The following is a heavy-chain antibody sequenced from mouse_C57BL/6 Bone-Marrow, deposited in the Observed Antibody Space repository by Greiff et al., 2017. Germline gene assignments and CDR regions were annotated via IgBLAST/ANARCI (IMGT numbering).Heavy chain of an antibody. CDR2: ISDGGSYT. CDR1: GFTFSSYA. D-gene: IGHD3-3*01. J-gene: IGHJ2*01. Sequence: EVKLEESGGGLVKPGGSLKLSCAASGFTFSSYAMSWVRQTPEKRLEWVATISDGGSYTYYPDNVTGRFTISRDNAKNNLYLQMSHLKSEDTAMYYCARDPPGTDYVDYWGQGTTLTVSS. V-gene: IGHV5-4*01. CDR3: ARDPPGTDYVDY.